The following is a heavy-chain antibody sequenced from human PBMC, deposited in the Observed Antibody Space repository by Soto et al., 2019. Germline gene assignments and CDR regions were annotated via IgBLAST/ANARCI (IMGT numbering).Heavy chain of an antibody. CDR1: GYPVTAYY. CDR2: INPATGAA. CDR3: ARGGGVGVAGSAAFDM. Sequence: QLHLVQSGAVVKKPGASVTVSCSASGYPVTAYYMHWVRQAPGRGLEWMGGINPATGAAKYTQTFPGRVTLARETSQSTVFKEPGGPTSGDTAVFYCARGGGVGVAGSAAFDMWGQGTLVTVSS. V-gene: IGHV1-2*02. J-gene: IGHJ3*02. D-gene: IGHD3-3*01.